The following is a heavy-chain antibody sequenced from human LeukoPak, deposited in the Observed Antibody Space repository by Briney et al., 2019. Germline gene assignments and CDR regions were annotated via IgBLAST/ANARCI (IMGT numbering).Heavy chain of an antibody. CDR2: IYYSGNT. CDR1: GGSISSYY. CDR3: ARVRRSPYYYYMDV. V-gene: IGHV4-59*01. J-gene: IGHJ6*03. Sequence: SETLSLTCTVSGGSISSYYWSWIRQPPGKGLEWIGYIYYSGNTNYNPSLKSRVTISVDTSKNQFSLKLSSVTAADTAVYYCARVRRSPYYYYMDVWGKGTTVTVSS. D-gene: IGHD3-16*01.